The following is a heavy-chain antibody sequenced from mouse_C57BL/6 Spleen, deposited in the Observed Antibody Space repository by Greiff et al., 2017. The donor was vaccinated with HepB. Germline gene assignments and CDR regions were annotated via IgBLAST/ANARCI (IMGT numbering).Heavy chain of an antibody. CDR1: GYAFTNYL. D-gene: IGHD2-4*01. CDR3: ARGYDYDEAWFAY. Sequence: VQLQESGAELVRPGTSVKVSCKASGYAFTNYLIEWVKQRPGQGLEWIGVINPGSGGTNYNEKFKGKATLTADKSSSTAYMQLSSLTSEDSAVYFCARGYDYDEAWFAYWGQGTLVTVSA. V-gene: IGHV1-54*01. J-gene: IGHJ3*01. CDR2: INPGSGGT.